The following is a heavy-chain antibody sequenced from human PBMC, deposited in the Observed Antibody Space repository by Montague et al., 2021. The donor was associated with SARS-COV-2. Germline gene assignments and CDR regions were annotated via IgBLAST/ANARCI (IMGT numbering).Heavy chain of an antibody. V-gene: IGHV4-59*08. CDR3: ARHGHFVVMSAIHDTFDI. D-gene: IGHD2-21*02. CDR1: GGSFSTYY. Sequence: SETLSLTCTVPGGSFSTYYWSWIRQPPGKVLEWIGYIHHSGSTNYNPSLKSRVTISADTSKNQFSLKLSSVTAADTAVYYCARHGHFVVMSAIHDTFDIWGKGTMATVSS. J-gene: IGHJ3*02. CDR2: IHHSGST.